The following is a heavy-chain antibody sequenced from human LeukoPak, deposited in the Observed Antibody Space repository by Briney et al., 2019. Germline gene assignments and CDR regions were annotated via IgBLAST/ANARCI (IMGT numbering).Heavy chain of an antibody. V-gene: IGHV1-2*04. D-gene: IGHD1-26*01. CDR3: ARDLGATYGMDV. Sequence: ASVKVSCKASGYTFTGYYMHWVRQAPGQGLEWMGWINPNSGGTNYAQKFQGWVTMTRDTSISTAYMEVSRLRSDDTAVYYCARDLGATYGMDVWGQGTTVTVSS. J-gene: IGHJ6*02. CDR1: GYTFTGYY. CDR2: INPNSGGT.